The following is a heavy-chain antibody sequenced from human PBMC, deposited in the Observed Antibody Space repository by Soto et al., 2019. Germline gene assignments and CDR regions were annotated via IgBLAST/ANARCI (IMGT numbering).Heavy chain of an antibody. D-gene: IGHD6-13*01. J-gene: IGHJ6*03. CDR3: ARNPPSIAAAGIVTEDYYYYYMDV. V-gene: IGHV1-46*03. CDR1: GYTFTSYY. Sequence: GASVKVSCKASGYTFTSYYMHWVRQAPGQGLEWMGIINPSGGSTSYAQKFQGRVTMTRDTSTSTVYMELSSLRSEDTAVYYCARNPPSIAAAGIVTEDYYYYYMDVWGKGTTVTVSS. CDR2: INPSGGST.